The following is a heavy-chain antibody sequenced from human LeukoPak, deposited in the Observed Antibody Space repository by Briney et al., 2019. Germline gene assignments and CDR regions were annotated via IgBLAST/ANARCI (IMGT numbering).Heavy chain of an antibody. V-gene: IGHV3-53*01. CDR2: IYSSGNT. CDR3: ARGDGYNSYYFDY. CDR1: GFTVSSNY. Sequence: GSLSLSCAASGFTVSSNYMSWVRQAPGKGLEWVSVIYSSGNTYYADSVKGRFTISRDNSKNTLYLQMNSLRAEDTAVYYCARGDGYNSYYFDYWGQGTLVTVSS. D-gene: IGHD5-24*01. J-gene: IGHJ4*02.